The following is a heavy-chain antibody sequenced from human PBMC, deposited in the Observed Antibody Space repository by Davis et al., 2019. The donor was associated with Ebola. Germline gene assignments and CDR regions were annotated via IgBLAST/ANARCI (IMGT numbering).Heavy chain of an antibody. D-gene: IGHD6-13*01. CDR3: ARDRGSWPLDY. V-gene: IGHV1-18*01. Sequence: ASVKVSCKASGYTFTTYGITWLRQAPGQGFERLGWIGGYKGNTKYAQTFQGRVTMTIDTSTSTAYLELRSLTFNDTAVYYCARDRGSWPLDYWGQGTLVTVSS. CDR2: IGGYKGNT. J-gene: IGHJ4*02. CDR1: GYTFTTYG.